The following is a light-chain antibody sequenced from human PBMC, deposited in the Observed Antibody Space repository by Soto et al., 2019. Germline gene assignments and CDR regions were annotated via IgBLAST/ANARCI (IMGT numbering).Light chain of an antibody. CDR3: QQRSNWPRT. J-gene: IGKJ2*01. CDR2: DAS. Sequence: EIVLTQSPATLSLSPGERATLSCRASQSVSNNLGWYQQKPGQAPRLLIYDASNRATDIPARFSGSGSGTVFTLTINSLEPEDFAVYYCQQRSNWPRTLGQGTKLEIK. CDR1: QSVSNN. V-gene: IGKV3-11*01.